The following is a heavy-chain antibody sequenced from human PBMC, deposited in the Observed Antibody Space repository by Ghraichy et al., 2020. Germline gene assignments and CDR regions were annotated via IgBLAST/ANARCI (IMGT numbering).Heavy chain of an antibody. Sequence: GGSLRLSCAASGFTFSSYAMSWVRQAPGKGLEWVSAISGSGGSTYYADAVKGRFTISRDNSKNTLYLQMNSLRAEDTAVYYCAKAGEYSSGWGFYYFDYWGQGTLVTVSS. CDR1: GFTFSSYA. J-gene: IGHJ4*02. V-gene: IGHV3-23*01. CDR2: ISGSGGST. D-gene: IGHD6-19*01. CDR3: AKAGEYSSGWGFYYFDY.